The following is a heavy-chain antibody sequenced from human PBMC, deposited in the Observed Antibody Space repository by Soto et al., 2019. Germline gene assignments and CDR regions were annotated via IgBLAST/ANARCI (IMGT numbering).Heavy chain of an antibody. D-gene: IGHD5-12*01. CDR1: GGSVSSGSYF. Sequence: SETLSLTCTVSGGSVSSGSYFWSWIRQPPGKGLEWTGYIYYSGTTNYNPSLKSRVTISVDTSKNQFSLKLSSVTAADTAVYYCARGIRGYPLLYLDYWGQGILVTVSS. J-gene: IGHJ4*02. CDR2: IYYSGTT. CDR3: ARGIRGYPLLYLDY. V-gene: IGHV4-61*01.